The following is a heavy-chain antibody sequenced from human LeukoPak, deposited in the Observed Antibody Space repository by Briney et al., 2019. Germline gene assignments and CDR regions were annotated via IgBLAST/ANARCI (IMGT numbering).Heavy chain of an antibody. CDR3: ARENYYDRSGYQN. V-gene: IGHV4-34*01. Sequence: PSETLSLTRAVYGGSFSGYYWSWIREPPGKGLEWIGEINHSGSTNYNPSLKSRVTISVDTSKNQFSLKLSSVTAADTAVYYCARENYYDRSGYQNWGQGTLVTVSS. CDR2: INHSGST. D-gene: IGHD3-22*01. CDR1: GGSFSGYY. J-gene: IGHJ4*02.